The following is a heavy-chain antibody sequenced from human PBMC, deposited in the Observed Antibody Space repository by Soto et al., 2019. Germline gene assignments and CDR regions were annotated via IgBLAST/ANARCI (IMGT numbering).Heavy chain of an antibody. CDR2: IYPAASDI. CDR1: GYSLTNSFSNYC. CDR3: ARHIDDIPTYYYYGMDV. V-gene: IGHV5-51*01. D-gene: IGHD3-9*01. J-gene: IGHJ6*02. Sequence: GESLKISCKGSGYSLTNSFSNYCIGWLLQMPGKGLEWMGIIYPAASDIRYNPSFQGQITISADKSTSTAYLQWSSLKASDTAMYYCARHIDDIPTYYYYGMDVWGQGTTVTVSS.